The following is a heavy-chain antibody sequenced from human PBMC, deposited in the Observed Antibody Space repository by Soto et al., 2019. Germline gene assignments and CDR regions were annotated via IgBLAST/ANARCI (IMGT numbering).Heavy chain of an antibody. D-gene: IGHD4-17*01. J-gene: IGHJ3*02. CDR2: IYYSGST. CDR3: ARLYGDYVLGAFDI. Sequence: QVQLQESGPGLVKPSQTLSLTCTVSGGSISSGDYYWSWIRQPPGKGLEWIGYIYYSGSTYYNPSLKRRVPISVDTSKTPSSLKLSSVTAADTAVYYCARLYGDYVLGAFDIWGQGTMVTVSS. CDR1: GGSISSGDYY. V-gene: IGHV4-30-4*01.